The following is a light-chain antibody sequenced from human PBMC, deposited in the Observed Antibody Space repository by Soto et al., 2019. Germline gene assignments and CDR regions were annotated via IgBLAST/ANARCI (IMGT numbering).Light chain of an antibody. V-gene: IGKV3-20*01. CDR3: QQYDVSPIT. Sequence: EIVLTQSPDTLSLSPGERATLSCRASQSVRSERLAWYQHKRGQAPRLVIFDASSRATGIPERFSGSGSGTDFTLTITRLEPEDFAVYLCQQYDVSPITFGLGTKVDIK. J-gene: IGKJ1*01. CDR1: QSVRSER. CDR2: DAS.